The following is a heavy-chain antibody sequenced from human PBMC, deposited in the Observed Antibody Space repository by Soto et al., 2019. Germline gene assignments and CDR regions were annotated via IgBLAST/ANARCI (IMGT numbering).Heavy chain of an antibody. CDR2: IHHSGSP. Sequence: QVQLQESGPGLVRPSETLSLTCTVSSVSLTTTSWWTWVRQPPGKGLEWIGEIHHSGSPNYSPSLKNRVIISIDKSKNQFSLRLTSVTAADTAIYYCARVTFGGGIIPFDLWGQGTLVTVSS. J-gene: IGHJ4*02. CDR3: ARVTFGGGIIPFDL. CDR1: SVSLTTTSW. V-gene: IGHV4-4*02. D-gene: IGHD3-16*01.